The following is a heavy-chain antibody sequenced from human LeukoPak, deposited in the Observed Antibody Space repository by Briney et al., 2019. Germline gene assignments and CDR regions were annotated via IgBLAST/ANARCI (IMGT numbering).Heavy chain of an antibody. J-gene: IGHJ6*02. Sequence: GGSLRLSCAASGFTFSSYEMNWVRQAPGKGLEWVSYISSSGSTIYYADSVKGRFTISRDNAKNSLYLQMNSLRAEDTAVYYCALSEQLVYYYYGMDVWDQGTTVTVSS. D-gene: IGHD6-13*01. CDR2: ISSSGSTI. V-gene: IGHV3-48*03. CDR3: ALSEQLVYYYYGMDV. CDR1: GFTFSSYE.